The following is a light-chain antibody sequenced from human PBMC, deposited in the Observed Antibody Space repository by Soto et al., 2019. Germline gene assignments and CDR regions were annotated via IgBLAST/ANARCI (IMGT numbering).Light chain of an antibody. V-gene: IGKV3-11*01. J-gene: IGKJ4*01. CDR3: QQRANWPLT. Sequence: DSVLTQSPATLSLSPGERATLSCRSSQNARYYLAWYQQKGGQAPRLLIYDTSNRATGIPARFSGSGSGTDFTLTISSLEPEDFAVYYCQQRANWPLTFGGGTKVEL. CDR2: DTS. CDR1: QNARYY.